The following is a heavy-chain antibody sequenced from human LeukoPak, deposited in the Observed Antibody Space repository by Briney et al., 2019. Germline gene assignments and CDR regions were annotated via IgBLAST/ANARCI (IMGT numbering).Heavy chain of an antibody. CDR1: GFSYSSYG. J-gene: IGHJ4*02. V-gene: IGHV3-30*02. CDR2: IRYDGSNK. CDR3: AKEDGSGSYPGY. Sequence: GGSLRLSCAASGFSYSSYGMHWVRQAPGKGLERVAFIRYDGSNKYYGDSVKGRFTISRDNSKNTLYLQMNSLRAEDTAVYYCAKEDGSGSYPGYWGQGTLVTVSS. D-gene: IGHD3-10*01.